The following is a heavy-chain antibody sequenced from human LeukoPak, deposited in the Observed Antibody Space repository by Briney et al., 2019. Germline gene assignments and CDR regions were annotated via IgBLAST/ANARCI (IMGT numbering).Heavy chain of an antibody. J-gene: IGHJ4*02. Sequence: GESLKISCKGSGYSFTNYWFGWVRQMPGKGLEWMGIIYPADSDTRYSPSFQGQVTISADKSISTAYLQWSSLKASDTAMYYCARHLHSSGWRPGVQLDYWGQGTLVTVSS. CDR3: ARHLHSSGWRPGVQLDY. CDR1: GYSFTNYW. V-gene: IGHV5-51*01. D-gene: IGHD6-19*01. CDR2: IYPADSDT.